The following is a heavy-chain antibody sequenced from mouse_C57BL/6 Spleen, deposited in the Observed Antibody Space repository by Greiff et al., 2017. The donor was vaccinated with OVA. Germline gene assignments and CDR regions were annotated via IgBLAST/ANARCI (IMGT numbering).Heavy chain of an antibody. CDR1: GYTFTDYN. Sequence: EVQLQQSGPELVKPGASVKMSCKASGYTFTDYNMHWVKQSHGKSLEWIGYINPNNGGTSYNQKFKGKATLTVNKSSSTAYMELRSLTSEDSAVYYCARYYGSSYGYFDYWGQGTTLTVSS. V-gene: IGHV1-22*01. D-gene: IGHD1-1*01. J-gene: IGHJ2*01. CDR3: ARYYGSSYGYFDY. CDR2: INPNNGGT.